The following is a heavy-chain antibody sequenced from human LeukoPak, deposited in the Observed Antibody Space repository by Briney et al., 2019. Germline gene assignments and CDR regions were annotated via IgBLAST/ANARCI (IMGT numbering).Heavy chain of an antibody. V-gene: IGHV4-38-2*01. CDR2: IDHSGRT. D-gene: IGHD3-10*01. J-gene: IGHJ6*04. Sequence: PAETLSLTCAVSGYYISSGYFWGWIRQPPGKGLEWIGSIDHSGRTYYNPSLKSRVTISVDTSKNQFSLKLSSVTAADTAVYYCARGPYGSGKNYYYYGMDVWGKGTTVTVSS. CDR1: GYYISSGYF. CDR3: ARGPYGSGKNYYYYGMDV.